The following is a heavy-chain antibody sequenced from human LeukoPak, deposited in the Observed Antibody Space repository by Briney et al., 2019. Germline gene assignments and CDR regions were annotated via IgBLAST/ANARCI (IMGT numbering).Heavy chain of an antibody. CDR2: SSSGGATT. J-gene: IGHJ3*01. D-gene: IGHD4-17*01. CDR1: EFTFIEYA. Sequence: QPGGSLRLSCAASEFTFIEYALVWVRQAPGKGLEWVSASSSGGATTLYADAVTGPFTISRDDSNNTLYLQMDSLRAEDTAVYFCGRDPNGDYVTAFEFWGHGTMVTASS. CDR3: GRDPNGDYVTAFEF. V-gene: IGHV3-23*01.